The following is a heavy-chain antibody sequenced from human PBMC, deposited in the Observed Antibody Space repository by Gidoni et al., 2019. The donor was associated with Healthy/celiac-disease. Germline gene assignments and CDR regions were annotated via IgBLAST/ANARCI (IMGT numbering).Heavy chain of an antibody. J-gene: IGHJ4*02. V-gene: IGHV1-24*01. D-gene: IGHD2-21*02. CDR2: FDPEDGET. CDR3: ATDSFKLREYCGGDCYDFDY. CDR1: GYTLTELS. Sequence: QVQLVQSGAEVKKPGASVKVSCKVSGYTLTELSMHGVRQAPGKGLEWMGGFDPEDGETIYAQKFQGRVTMTEDTSTDTAYMELSSLRSEDTAVYYCATDSFKLREYCGGDCYDFDYWGQGTLVTVSS.